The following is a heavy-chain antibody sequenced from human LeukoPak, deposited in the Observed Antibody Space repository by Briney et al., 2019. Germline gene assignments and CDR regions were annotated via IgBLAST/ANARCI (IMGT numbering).Heavy chain of an antibody. Sequence: PGGSLRLSCAAAGFPFSGYWIHWVRQAPGKWLVWVSRIDDDGAGTTYADSVKGRFTISRDNAKNTLYLQMNSLRVEDTAVYYCARSASGYDAWGQGTLVTVSS. CDR2: IDDDGAGT. CDR1: GFPFSGYW. CDR3: ARSASGYDA. J-gene: IGHJ5*02. D-gene: IGHD5-12*01. V-gene: IGHV3-74*01.